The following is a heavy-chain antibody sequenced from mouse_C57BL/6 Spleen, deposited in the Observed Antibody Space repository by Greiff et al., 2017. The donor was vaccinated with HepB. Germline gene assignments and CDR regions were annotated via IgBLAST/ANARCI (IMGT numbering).Heavy chain of an antibody. Sequence: VQLQQSGPELVKPGASVKISCKASGYTFTDYYMNWVKQSHGKSLEWIGDINPNNGGTSYNQKFKGKATLTVDKYSNTAYMELRSLTSEDSAVYYCARDYGNSFDYWGQGTTLTVSS. CDR2: INPNNGGT. D-gene: IGHD1-1*02. CDR1: GYTFTDYY. J-gene: IGHJ2*01. V-gene: IGHV1-26*01. CDR3: ARDYGNSFDY.